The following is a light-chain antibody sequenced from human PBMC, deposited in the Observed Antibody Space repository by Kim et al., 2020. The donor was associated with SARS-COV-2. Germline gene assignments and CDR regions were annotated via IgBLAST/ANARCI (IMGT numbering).Light chain of an antibody. CDR2: GKN. J-gene: IGLJ1*01. CDR1: SLRSYY. CDR3: NSRDSSGNHLGV. V-gene: IGLV3-19*01. Sequence: LGQTVRITCQGDSLRSYYASWYQQKPGQAPVLVIYGKNNRPSEIPDRFSGSSSGNTASLTITGAQAEDEADYYCNSRDSSGNHLGVFGTGTKVTVL.